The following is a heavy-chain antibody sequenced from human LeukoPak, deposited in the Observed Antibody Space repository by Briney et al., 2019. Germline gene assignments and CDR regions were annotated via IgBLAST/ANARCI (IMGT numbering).Heavy chain of an antibody. CDR2: ISWNSGSM. CDR3: AKERKWRYDSSGTTRVGFDC. J-gene: IGHJ4*02. D-gene: IGHD3-22*01. V-gene: IGHV3-9*01. Sequence: PGRSLRLSCAASGFTFDDYAMHWVRQAPGKGLEWVSGISWNSGSMGYADSVKGRFTISRDNAKNSLYLQMNSLRAEDTALYYCAKERKWRYDSSGTTRVGFDCWGQGTLVTVSS. CDR1: GFTFDDYA.